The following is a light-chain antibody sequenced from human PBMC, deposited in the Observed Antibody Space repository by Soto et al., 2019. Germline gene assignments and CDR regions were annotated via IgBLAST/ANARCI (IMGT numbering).Light chain of an antibody. Sequence: DIQMTQSPSTLSASVGDRVTITCRASQSISSWLAWYQQKPGKAPKLLIDKASSLESGVPSRFSGSGSGTEFTLTISSLQPDDCATYTCQQYNSYRTFGQGTKVEIK. V-gene: IGKV1-5*03. CDR1: QSISSW. CDR3: QQYNSYRT. J-gene: IGKJ1*01. CDR2: KAS.